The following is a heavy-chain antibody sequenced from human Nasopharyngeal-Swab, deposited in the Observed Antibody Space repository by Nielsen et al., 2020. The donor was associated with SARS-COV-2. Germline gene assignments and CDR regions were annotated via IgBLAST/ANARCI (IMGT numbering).Heavy chain of an antibody. CDR1: GFTFSSYC. CDR2: IKQDGSEK. CDR3: ARDQYSYGAYQIDY. Sequence: GESLKISCAASGFTFSSYCMSWVRQAPGKGLEWVANIKQDGSEKYYVDSLKGRFTISRDNAKNSLYLQMNSLRAEDTAVYYCARDQYSYGAYQIDYWGQGTLVTVSS. D-gene: IGHD5-18*01. J-gene: IGHJ4*02. V-gene: IGHV3-7*01.